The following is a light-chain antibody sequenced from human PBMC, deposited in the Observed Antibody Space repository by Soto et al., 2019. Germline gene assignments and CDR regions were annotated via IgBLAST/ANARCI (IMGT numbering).Light chain of an antibody. Sequence: EIVRTQSPATLSVSPGERATLSCRASQSVGSNLAWYQQKPGQAPRLLIYGASTRATGIPARFSGSGSGTEFTITISSLQSADFAIYFCQQHNTWPPDRTCGEAHKVVIK. CDR3: QQHNTWPPDRT. CDR2: GAS. J-gene: IGKJ4*02. V-gene: IGKV3-15*01. CDR1: QSVGSN.